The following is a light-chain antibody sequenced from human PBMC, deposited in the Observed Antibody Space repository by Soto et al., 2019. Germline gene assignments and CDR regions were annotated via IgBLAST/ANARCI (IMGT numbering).Light chain of an antibody. V-gene: IGKV1-5*01. Sequence: DIQMTQSPSTLSASVRDRVTITCRASQSISSWLAWYQQKPGKAPKLLIYDASSLESGVPSRFSGSGSGTEFTLTISSLQPDDSATYYCQQYETFWTFGQGTKVDIK. CDR3: QQYETFWT. CDR2: DAS. J-gene: IGKJ1*01. CDR1: QSISSW.